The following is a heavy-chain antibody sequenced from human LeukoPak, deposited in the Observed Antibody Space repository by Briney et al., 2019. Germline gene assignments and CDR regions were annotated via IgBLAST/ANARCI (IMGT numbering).Heavy chain of an antibody. CDR1: GGSISSYY. CDR2: IYYSGST. Sequence: PSETLSLTCTVSGGSISSYYWSWIRQPPGKGLEWIGYIYYSGSTNYNPSLKSRVTISVDTSKNQFSLKLSSVTAADTAVYYCARVPQWDQGEYYFDNWGQGTLVTVSS. J-gene: IGHJ4*02. CDR3: ARVPQWDQGEYYFDN. V-gene: IGHV4-59*01. D-gene: IGHD1-26*01.